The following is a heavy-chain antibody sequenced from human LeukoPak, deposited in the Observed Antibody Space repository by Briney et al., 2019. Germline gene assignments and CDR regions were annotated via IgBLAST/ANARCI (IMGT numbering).Heavy chain of an antibody. Sequence: SETLSLTCSVSGGSISGYYWSWIRQPPGKGLEWIGDMYYSGSTNYNPSLKSRVTIPVDTSKKQISLKLNSVTAADTAVYYCARGTVFGVATNWFDPWGQGTLVTVSS. V-gene: IGHV4-59*01. J-gene: IGHJ5*02. D-gene: IGHD3-3*01. CDR3: ARGTVFGVATNWFDP. CDR2: MYYSGST. CDR1: GGSISGYY.